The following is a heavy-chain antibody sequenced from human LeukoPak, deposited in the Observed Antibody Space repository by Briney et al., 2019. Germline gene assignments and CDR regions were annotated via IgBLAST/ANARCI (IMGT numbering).Heavy chain of an antibody. CDR1: GFTFSSYG. D-gene: IGHD2-15*01. CDR2: VSGSGVRT. Sequence: PGGSLRLSCVASGFTFSSYGMSWVRQAPGKGLEWVADVSGSGVRTYYADSVKGRFTISRDNSKTTVYLQMNSLRAEDTAVYYCAKGGGANWFDPWGQGTLVTVSS. J-gene: IGHJ5*02. CDR3: AKGGGANWFDP. V-gene: IGHV3-23*01.